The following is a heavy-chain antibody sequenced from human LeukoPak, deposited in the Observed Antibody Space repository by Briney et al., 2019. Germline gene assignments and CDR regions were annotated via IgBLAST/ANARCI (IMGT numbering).Heavy chain of an antibody. CDR3: ASLNFGPDY. CDR1: AFTFSDYW. Sequence: GGSLRLSCVASAFTFSDYWMHWVRQAPGKGLVWVSGISNDGGSTYYADSVKGRFTISRDNAKNTLYLQMNSLGAEDTAVYYCASLNFGPDYWGQGTLVTVSS. D-gene: IGHD1-1*01. V-gene: IGHV3-74*01. J-gene: IGHJ4*02. CDR2: ISNDGGST.